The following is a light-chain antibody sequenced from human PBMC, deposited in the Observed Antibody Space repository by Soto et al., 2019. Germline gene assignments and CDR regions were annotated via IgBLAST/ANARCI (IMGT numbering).Light chain of an antibody. CDR1: NIESKS. J-gene: IGLJ1*01. CDR3: QVWDTISDNYV. CDR2: VDS. V-gene: IGLV3-21*02. Sequence: SYELTQPPSVSVAPGQTARITCGGNNIESKSVHWYQQRPGQAPVLVIYVDSDRPSGIPDRFSASTSGNTAALTISRVEAGDEADYYCQVWDTISDNYVFGSGTKVT.